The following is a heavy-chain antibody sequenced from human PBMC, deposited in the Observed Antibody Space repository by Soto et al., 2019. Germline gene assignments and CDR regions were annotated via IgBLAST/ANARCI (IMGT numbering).Heavy chain of an antibody. Sequence: QVQLVQSGAEVKKPGSSVKVSCKASGGTFSSYAISWVRQAPGQGLEWMGGIIPIFGTANYAQKFQGRVTITADESTSIAYMELSSLRSEDTAVYYCARLKHGFDDSSGYYDWGQGTLVTVSS. J-gene: IGHJ4*02. CDR2: IIPIFGTA. D-gene: IGHD3-22*01. CDR3: ARLKHGFDDSSGYYD. V-gene: IGHV1-69*01. CDR1: GGTFSSYA.